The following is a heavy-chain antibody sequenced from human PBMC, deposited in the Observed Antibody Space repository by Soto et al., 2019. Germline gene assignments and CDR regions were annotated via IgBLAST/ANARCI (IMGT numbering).Heavy chain of an antibody. CDR2: IYPDDSET. V-gene: IGHV5-51*01. J-gene: IGHJ6*02. CDR3: ARLGFNYDFLSGYYNVHHYYGIDV. D-gene: IGHD3-3*01. Sequence: PGDSLKISCKGSGYSFLNYWIGWVRQMPGKDLEWIGIIYPDDSETRYSPSFQGQVTISADKSINSVYLQWGSLKASDTATYYCARLGFNYDFLSGYYNVHHYYGIDVWGQGTTVTVSS. CDR1: GYSFLNYW.